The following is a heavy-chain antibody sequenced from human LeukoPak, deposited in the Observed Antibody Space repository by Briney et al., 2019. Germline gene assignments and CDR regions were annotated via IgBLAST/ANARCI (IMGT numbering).Heavy chain of an antibody. CDR3: TSDALLEYCTGNDCYHSDL. J-gene: IGHJ4*02. Sequence: AGGSLRLSCAASGFTFGNYWMHWVRQASGKGLVWVSSLNSDGSATSYADSVKGRFTISRDSAQNTVYLQMDSLRVEDTAVYYCTSDALLEYCTGNDCYHSDLWGRGILVTVSS. V-gene: IGHV3-74*01. D-gene: IGHD2-8*02. CDR1: GFTFGNYW. CDR2: LNSDGSAT.